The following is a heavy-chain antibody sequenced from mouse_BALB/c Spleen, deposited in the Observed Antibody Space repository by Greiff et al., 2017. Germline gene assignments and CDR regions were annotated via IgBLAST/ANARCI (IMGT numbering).Heavy chain of an antibody. CDR1: GFTFSSFG. Sequence: EVQVVESGGGLVQPGGSRKLSCAASGFTFSSFGMHWVRQAPEKGLEWVAYISSGSSTIYYADTVKGRFTISRDNPKNTLFLQMTSLRSEDTAMYYCARSRDYGSLYAMDYWGQGTSVTVS. J-gene: IGHJ4*01. D-gene: IGHD1-1*01. CDR2: ISSGSSTI. CDR3: ARSRDYGSLYAMDY. V-gene: IGHV5-17*02.